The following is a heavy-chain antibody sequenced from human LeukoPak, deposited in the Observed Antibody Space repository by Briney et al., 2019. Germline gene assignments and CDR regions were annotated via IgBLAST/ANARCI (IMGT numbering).Heavy chain of an antibody. Sequence: ASVKVSCKASGYTFTDYYLHWIRQAPGQGLEWMGWIHPNTGDTTYAQKFQGRVTMTRDTSISTAYMELSRLRSDDTAMYYCARGEGMGPYYDSSGYYLDVWGQGTTVTVSS. CDR2: IHPNTGDT. D-gene: IGHD3-22*01. V-gene: IGHV1-2*02. CDR1: GYTFTDYY. J-gene: IGHJ6*02. CDR3: ARGEGMGPYYDSSGYYLDV.